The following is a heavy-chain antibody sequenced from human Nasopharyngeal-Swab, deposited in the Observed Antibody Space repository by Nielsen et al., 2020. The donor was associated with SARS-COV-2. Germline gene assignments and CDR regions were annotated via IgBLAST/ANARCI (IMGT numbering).Heavy chain of an antibody. Sequence: GESPKISCAASGFTFSSYAMSWVRQAPGKGLEWVSAISGSGGSTYYADSVKGRFTISRDNSKNTLYLQMNSLRAEDTAVYYCAKDYGLYCSSTSCPDDAFDIWGQGTMVTVSS. V-gene: IGHV3-23*01. CDR3: AKDYGLYCSSTSCPDDAFDI. J-gene: IGHJ3*02. D-gene: IGHD2-2*01. CDR2: ISGSGGST. CDR1: GFTFSSYA.